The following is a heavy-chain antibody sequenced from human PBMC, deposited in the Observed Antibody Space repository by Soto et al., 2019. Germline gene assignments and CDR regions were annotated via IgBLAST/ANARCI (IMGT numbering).Heavy chain of an antibody. Sequence: GGSLRLSCAASGFTFSSYAMSWGRQAPGKGLGWVSAISGSGGSTYYADSVKGRFTISRDNSKNTLYLQMNSLRAEDTAVYYCAKGLFNDFWSGYYESWFDPWGQGTLVTVSS. CDR1: GFTFSSYA. J-gene: IGHJ5*02. CDR3: AKGLFNDFWSGYYESWFDP. CDR2: ISGSGGST. D-gene: IGHD3-3*01. V-gene: IGHV3-23*01.